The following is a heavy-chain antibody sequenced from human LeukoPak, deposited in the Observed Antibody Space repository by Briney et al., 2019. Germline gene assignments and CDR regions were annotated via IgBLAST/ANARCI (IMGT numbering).Heavy chain of an antibody. CDR2: IIPIFGTA. J-gene: IGHJ5*02. Sequence: SVKVSCKASGGTFSSYAISWVRQAPGQGLEWMGGIIPIFGTANYAQKFQGRVTITADESTSTAYMKLSSLRSEDTAVYYCARTAGDLMSDWFDPWGQGTLVTVSS. CDR1: GGTFSSYA. V-gene: IGHV1-69*01. D-gene: IGHD7-27*01. CDR3: ARTAGDLMSDWFDP.